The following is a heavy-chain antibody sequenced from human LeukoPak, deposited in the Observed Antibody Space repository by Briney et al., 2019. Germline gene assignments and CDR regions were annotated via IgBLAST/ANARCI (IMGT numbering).Heavy chain of an antibody. V-gene: IGHV3-23*01. CDR3: ASIAGYFDY. J-gene: IGHJ4*02. CDR1: GFTFSSYA. D-gene: IGHD1-26*01. Sequence: GGSLRLSCAASGFTFSSYAMSWVRQALGKGLEWVSAISGSGGSTYYADSVKGRLTISRDNSNNTLYLQMNSLRAEDAAVYYCASIAGYFDYWGQGTLVTVSS. CDR2: ISGSGGST.